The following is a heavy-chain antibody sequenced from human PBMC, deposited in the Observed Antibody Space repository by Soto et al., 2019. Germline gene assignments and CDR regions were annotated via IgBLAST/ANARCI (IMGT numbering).Heavy chain of an antibody. D-gene: IGHD2-2*01. Sequence: XESLKISCKGSGYSFTSYWISWVRQMPGKGLEWMGRIDPSDSYTNYSPSFQGHVTISADKSISTAYLQWSSLKASDTAMYYCARQEVVVPAAMSDYYYGMDVWGQGTTVTVSS. CDR3: ARQEVVVPAAMSDYYYGMDV. CDR1: GYSFTSYW. CDR2: IDPSDSYT. V-gene: IGHV5-10-1*01. J-gene: IGHJ6*02.